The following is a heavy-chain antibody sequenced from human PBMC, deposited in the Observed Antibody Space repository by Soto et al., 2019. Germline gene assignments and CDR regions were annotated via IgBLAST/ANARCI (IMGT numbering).Heavy chain of an antibody. Sequence: QVQLVQSGAEVKKPGSSVKVSCKASGGTFSSYTISWVRQAPGQGLEWMGRIIPILGIANYAQKFQGRVTITADKSTSTAYMELSSRRYEATAVYYCARGIYSTHDYWGQGTLVTVSS. CDR1: GGTFSSYT. D-gene: IGHD4-4*01. V-gene: IGHV1-69*02. J-gene: IGHJ4*02. CDR2: IIPILGIA. CDR3: ARGIYSTHDY.